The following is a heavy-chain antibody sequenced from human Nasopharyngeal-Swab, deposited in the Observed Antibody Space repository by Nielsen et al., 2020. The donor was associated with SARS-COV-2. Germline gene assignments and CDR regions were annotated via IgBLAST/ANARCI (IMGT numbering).Heavy chain of an antibody. J-gene: IGHJ5*02. Sequence: SLKISCAASGFTFDDYAMHWVRQASGKGLEWVSGISWNSGSIGYADSVKGRFTISRDNAKNSLYLQMNSLRAEDTALYYCAKGSSWEAYNWFDPWGQGTLVTVSS. CDR1: GFTFDDYA. D-gene: IGHD1-26*01. V-gene: IGHV3-9*01. CDR3: AKGSSWEAYNWFDP. CDR2: ISWNSGSI.